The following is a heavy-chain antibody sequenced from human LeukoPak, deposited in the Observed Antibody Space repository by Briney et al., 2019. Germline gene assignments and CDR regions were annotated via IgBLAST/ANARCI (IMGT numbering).Heavy chain of an antibody. V-gene: IGHV4-39*07. CDR3: ASVNSTPYP. J-gene: IGHJ4*02. D-gene: IGHD2-15*01. CDR1: GGSISSSSYY. CDR2: INHSGST. Sequence: PSETLSLTCTVSGGSISSSSYYWSWIRQPPGKGLEWIGEINHSGSTNYNPSLKSRVTISVDTSKNQFSLKLSSVTAADTAVYYCASVNSTPYPWGQGTLVTVSS.